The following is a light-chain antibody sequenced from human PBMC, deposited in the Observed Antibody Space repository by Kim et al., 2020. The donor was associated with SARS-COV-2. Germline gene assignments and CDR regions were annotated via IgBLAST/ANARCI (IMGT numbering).Light chain of an antibody. Sequence: QRVTISCSGSSSNIVSNYVYWYQQLPGTAPKLLIYRNNQRPSGVPDRFSGSKSGTSASLAISGLRSEDEADYYCAAWDDSLSGHYVFGTGTKVTVL. V-gene: IGLV1-47*01. CDR2: RNN. CDR3: AAWDDSLSGHYV. CDR1: SSNIVSNY. J-gene: IGLJ1*01.